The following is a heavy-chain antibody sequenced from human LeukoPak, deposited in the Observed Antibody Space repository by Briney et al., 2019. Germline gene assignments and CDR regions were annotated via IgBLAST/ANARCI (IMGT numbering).Heavy chain of an antibody. J-gene: IGHJ6*02. V-gene: IGHV4-59*11. CDR2: IYYSGST. D-gene: IGHD6-13*01. Sequence: SETLSLTCTVSGGSISSHYWSWIRQPPGKGLEWIGYIYYSGSTNYNPSLKSRVTISVDTSKNQFSLKLSSVTAADTAVYYCASRLGYSSSWYYGMDVWGQGTTVTVSS. CDR1: GGSISSHY. CDR3: ASRLGYSSSWYYGMDV.